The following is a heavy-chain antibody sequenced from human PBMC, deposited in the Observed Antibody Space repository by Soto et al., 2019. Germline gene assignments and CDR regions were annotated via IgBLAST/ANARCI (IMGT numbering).Heavy chain of an antibody. CDR1: GYTFSNFA. D-gene: IGHD1-26*01. CDR2: INAGNWNT. V-gene: IGHV1-3*01. CDR3: ARGVSGFSGSHYIDYFNY. J-gene: IGHJ4*02. Sequence: ASVKVSCKASGYTFSNFAMHWVRQAPGQRLEWMGWINAGNWNTKYSQKFQGRVTITRDTSAGTVYMQLSSLTSEDTAVYYCARGVSGFSGSHYIDYFNYWGQGALVTVS.